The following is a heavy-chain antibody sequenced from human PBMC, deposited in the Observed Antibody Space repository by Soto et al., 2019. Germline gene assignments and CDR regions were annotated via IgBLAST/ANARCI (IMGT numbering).Heavy chain of an antibody. CDR3: ARQTGYCSSTSCSEDYYGMDV. CDR2: IDPSDSYT. D-gene: IGHD2-2*01. CDR1: GYSFTSYW. Sequence: ESLKISCKGSGYSFTSYWISWVRQMPGKGLEWLGRIDPSDSYTNYSPSFQGHVTISADKSISTAYLQWSSLKASDTAMYYCARQTGYCSSTSCSEDYYGMDVWGQGTTVTVS. V-gene: IGHV5-10-1*01. J-gene: IGHJ6*02.